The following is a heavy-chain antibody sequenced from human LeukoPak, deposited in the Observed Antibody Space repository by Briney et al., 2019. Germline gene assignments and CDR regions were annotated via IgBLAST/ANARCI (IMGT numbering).Heavy chain of an antibody. Sequence: GGSLRLSCAASGFTFSSYAMSWVRQAPGKGLEWVSVISGSGASTYYADSVKGRFTISRDNSRNTLYVQMNSLRAEDTAVYYCAKVSHDFWSGIPGVCYMDVWGKGTTVTVSS. V-gene: IGHV3-23*01. CDR2: ISGSGAST. J-gene: IGHJ6*03. CDR3: AKVSHDFWSGIPGVCYMDV. CDR1: GFTFSSYA. D-gene: IGHD3-3*01.